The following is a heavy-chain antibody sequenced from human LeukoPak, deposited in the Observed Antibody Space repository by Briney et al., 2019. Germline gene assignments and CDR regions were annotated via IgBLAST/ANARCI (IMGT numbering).Heavy chain of an antibody. V-gene: IGHV3-23*01. CDR3: AKGSYYDSSGSFYFDY. CDR2: ISGSGDNT. J-gene: IGHJ4*02. D-gene: IGHD3-22*01. CDR1: GFTFSNYI. Sequence: GGSLRLSCAASGFTFSNYILHWVRQAPGKGLEWVSGISGSGDNTYYADSVKGRFTISRDNSKNTLYVQVNSLGTEDTAAYYCAKGSYYDSSGSFYFDYWGQGTLVTVSS.